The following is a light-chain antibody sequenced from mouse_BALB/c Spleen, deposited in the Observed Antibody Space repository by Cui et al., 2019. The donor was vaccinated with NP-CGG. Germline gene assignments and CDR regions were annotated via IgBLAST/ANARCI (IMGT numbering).Light chain of an antibody. Sequence: QAVVTQESALTTSPGETVTLNCRSSTGTVTTSNYANWVQEKPDHVFTGLIGGTNNRAPGVPARFSGSLIGDKAALTITGAQTEDEAIYFCALWYSNHWVFGGGTKLTVL. CDR2: GTN. CDR1: TGTVTTSNY. V-gene: IGLV1*01. CDR3: ALWYSNHWV. J-gene: IGLJ1*01.